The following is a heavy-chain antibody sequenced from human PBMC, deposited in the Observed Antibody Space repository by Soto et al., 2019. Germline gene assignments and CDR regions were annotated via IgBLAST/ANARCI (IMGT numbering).Heavy chain of an antibody. J-gene: IGHJ4*02. CDR2: ISSSSNTV. Sequence: GGSLRLSCAASGFPFSTYPMNWVRQAPGRGLEWVSYISSSSNTVYYADSVKGRFTISRDNAKSSLYLQMNSLRDEDTAVYYCAREDRYSGYDYFDYWGQGALVTVSS. CDR3: AREDRYSGYDYFDY. CDR1: GFPFSTYP. V-gene: IGHV3-48*02. D-gene: IGHD5-12*01.